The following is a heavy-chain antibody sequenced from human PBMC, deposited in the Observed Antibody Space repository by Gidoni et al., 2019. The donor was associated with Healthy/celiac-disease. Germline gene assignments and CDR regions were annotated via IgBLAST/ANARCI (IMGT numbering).Heavy chain of an antibody. J-gene: IGHJ6*02. CDR2: ISGSGGST. CDR1: GFTFSSYA. CDR3: ATQGALRFLEWLFKV. D-gene: IGHD3-3*01. Sequence: EVQLLESGGGLVQPGGSLRLSCAASGFTFSSYAMSWVRQAPGQGLEWVSAISGSGGSTYYADSVKGRFTISRDNSKNTLYLQMNSLRAEDTAVYYCATQGALRFLEWLFKVWGQGTTVTVSS. V-gene: IGHV3-23*01.